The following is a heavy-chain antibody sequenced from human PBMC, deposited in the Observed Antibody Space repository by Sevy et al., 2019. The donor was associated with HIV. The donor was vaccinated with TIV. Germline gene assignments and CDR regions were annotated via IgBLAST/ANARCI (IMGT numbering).Heavy chain of an antibody. CDR3: ARPTPAMFYYYYYYMDV. CDR1: GFTFSSYS. D-gene: IGHD2-2*01. V-gene: IGHV3-21*01. CDR2: ISSSSSYI. Sequence: GGSLRLSCAVSGFTFSSYSMNWVRQAPGKGLEWVSSISSSSSYIYYADSVKGRFTISRDNAKNSLYLQMNSLRAEDTAVYYCARPTPAMFYYYYYYMDVWGKGTTVTVSS. J-gene: IGHJ6*03.